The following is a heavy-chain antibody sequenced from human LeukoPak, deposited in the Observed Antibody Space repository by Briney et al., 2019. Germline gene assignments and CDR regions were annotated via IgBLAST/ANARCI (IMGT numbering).Heavy chain of an antibody. D-gene: IGHD3-10*01. CDR2: ISGSGGST. CDR1: GFTFSNYA. J-gene: IGHJ4*02. Sequence: GGSLRLSCAASGFTFSNYAMGWVRQAPGKGLEWVSHISGSGGSTKYSGSVKGRFTISRDNSKNTLYLQINSLRADDTAVYYCAKDQDPHSYGSGSYAPFDYWGQGTLVTVSS. V-gene: IGHV3-23*01. CDR3: AKDQDPHSYGSGSYAPFDY.